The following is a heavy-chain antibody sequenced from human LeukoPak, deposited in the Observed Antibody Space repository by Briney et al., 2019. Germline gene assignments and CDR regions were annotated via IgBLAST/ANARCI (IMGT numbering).Heavy chain of an antibody. J-gene: IGHJ6*04. Sequence: GGPLRLSCAASGFTLSSYAMHWVRQTPGKGLEGVSVISYDGANRDYADSVRGRFTISRDISKNTLYQQMNSLRGEDTAVYYCARISEEAGYYGMDVWGKGTTVTVSS. D-gene: IGHD3-16*02. V-gene: IGHV3-30*04. CDR1: GFTLSSYA. CDR3: ARISEEAGYYGMDV. CDR2: ISYDGANR.